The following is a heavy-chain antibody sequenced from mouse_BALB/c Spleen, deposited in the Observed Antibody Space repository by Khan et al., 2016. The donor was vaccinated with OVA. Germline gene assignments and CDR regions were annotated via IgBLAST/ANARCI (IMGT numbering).Heavy chain of an antibody. J-gene: IGHJ1*01. V-gene: IGHV9-3-1*01. CDR3: ARAASYWCFDV. CDR1: GYTFTNYG. D-gene: IGHD6-1*01. Sequence: QIQLVQSGPELKKPGETVKISCKASGYTFTNYGMNWVKQAPGKGLKWMGWINTYTGEPTYADDFKGRFAFSLETSANTAYLQINNLKNEDTATEFCARAASYWCFDVWGAGTTVTVSS. CDR2: INTYTGEP.